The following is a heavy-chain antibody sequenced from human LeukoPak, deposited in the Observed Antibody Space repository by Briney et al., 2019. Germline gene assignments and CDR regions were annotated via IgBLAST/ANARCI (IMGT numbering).Heavy chain of an antibody. CDR1: GYTFTGYY. CDR3: ARSGVAAFSGFDY. CDR2: INPNSGGT. D-gene: IGHD2-15*01. Sequence: ASVKVSCKASGYTFTGYYMHWVRQAPGQGLEWMGWINPNSGGTNYAQKFQGRVTMTRDTSISTAYMELSRLRSDDTAVYYCARSGVAAFSGFDYWGQGTLVTVSS. V-gene: IGHV1-2*02. J-gene: IGHJ4*02.